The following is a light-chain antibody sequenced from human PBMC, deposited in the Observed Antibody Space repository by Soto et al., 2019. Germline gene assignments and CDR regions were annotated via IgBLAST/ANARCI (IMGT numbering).Light chain of an antibody. V-gene: IGKV1-5*03. J-gene: IGKJ1*01. CDR2: KAS. Sequence: DIQMTQSPSTLSAYVGDRVTITCRASQRIGNWLAWYQQKPGKAPKLLIYKASTVESGVPSRFSGSGSGTEFTLTVTSLQPDDFVSYFCQQYNTYPWTFGQGTKVEFK. CDR3: QQYNTYPWT. CDR1: QRIGNW.